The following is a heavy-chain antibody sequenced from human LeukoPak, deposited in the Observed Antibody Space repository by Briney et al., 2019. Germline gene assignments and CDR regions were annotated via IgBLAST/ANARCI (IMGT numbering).Heavy chain of an antibody. CDR3: VRRNRYDFEY. CDR2: IYPDDSDT. D-gene: IGHD1-14*01. J-gene: IGHJ4*02. CDR1: GYTFTTYW. V-gene: IGHV5-51*01. Sequence: GESLKISCKGSGYTFTTYWIGWVRQMPGKGLEWMALIYPDDSDTRYSPSFLGQVTISADKSMNTAYLQWSSLQASDTAMYYCVRRNRYDFEYWGQGSLVTVSS.